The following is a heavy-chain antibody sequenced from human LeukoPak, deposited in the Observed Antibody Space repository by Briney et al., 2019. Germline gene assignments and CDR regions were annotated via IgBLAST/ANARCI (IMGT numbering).Heavy chain of an antibody. Sequence: SGGSLRLSCAASGFTFGNFAMSWVRQAPGKGLEWVSSISGSGGATYYVDSVKGRFTISRDNCKNTLYLQMNSLRAEDTAVYYCAKTPYSSDWYGYWFDPWGQGTLVTVSS. CDR3: AKTPYSSDWYGYWFDP. V-gene: IGHV3-23*01. CDR2: ISGSGGAT. J-gene: IGHJ5*02. D-gene: IGHD6-13*01. CDR1: GFTFGNFA.